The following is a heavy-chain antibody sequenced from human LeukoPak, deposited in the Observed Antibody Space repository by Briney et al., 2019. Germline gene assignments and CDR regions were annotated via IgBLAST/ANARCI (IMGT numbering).Heavy chain of an antibody. V-gene: IGHV1-18*01. J-gene: IGHJ4*02. CDR1: GFSFTSHS. CDR2: ISTNNGNT. CDR3: ARGGLGRGWSDFWSAYLPLGY. D-gene: IGHD3-3*01. Sequence: ASVKVSCKASGFSFTSHSISWVRQAPGQGLEWMGWISTNNGNTNYAQRFKGRVTMTTDTYTTTAYMEVMSLTSDDTAVYYCARGGLGRGWSDFWSAYLPLGYWGQGTLVTVSS.